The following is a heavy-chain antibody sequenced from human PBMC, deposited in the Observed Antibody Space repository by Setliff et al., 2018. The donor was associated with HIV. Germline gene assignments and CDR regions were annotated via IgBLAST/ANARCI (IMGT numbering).Heavy chain of an antibody. V-gene: IGHV4-34*01. CDR3: ACRYYDRWSNDDTGIPY. D-gene: IGHD3-3*01. CDR2: INHSGSA. Sequence: SETLSLTCAVYGGSFSGYSWIWTRQPPGKGLEWVGEINHSGSANYNPSLKSRVTISLDTSRNQFSLKLTSMTAADTSVYYCACRYYDRWSNDDTGIPYWGQGTLGTVSS. CDR1: GGSFSGYS. J-gene: IGHJ4*02.